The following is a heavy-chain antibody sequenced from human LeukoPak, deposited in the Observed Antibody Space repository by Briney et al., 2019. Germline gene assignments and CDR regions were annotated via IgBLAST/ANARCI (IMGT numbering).Heavy chain of an antibody. CDR3: ARLFKGGSIDY. D-gene: IGHD1-26*01. Sequence: SETLSLTCTVSGGSISSSSYYWGWIRQPPGKGLEWIGSIYYSGSTYYNPSLKSRVTISVYTSKNQFSLKLSSVTAADTAVYYCARLFKGGSIDYWGQGTLVTVSS. CDR2: IYYSGST. J-gene: IGHJ4*02. V-gene: IGHV4-39*01. CDR1: GGSISSSSYY.